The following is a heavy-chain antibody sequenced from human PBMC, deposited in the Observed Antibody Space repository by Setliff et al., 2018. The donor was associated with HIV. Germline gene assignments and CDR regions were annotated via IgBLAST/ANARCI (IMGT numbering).Heavy chain of an antibody. Sequence: GGPLRLSCAASGFTLSDFWMYWVRQAPGKGLEWVANISPEGNKKYYVGSVKGRFTSSRDNAKSSLFLQMSGLRPEDTAVYYCARVLLRTNPLYGVASNWFDPWGQGTLVTVSS. CDR1: GFTLSDFW. CDR3: ARVLLRTNPLYGVASNWFDP. V-gene: IGHV3-7*03. CDR2: ISPEGNKK. D-gene: IGHD2-8*01. J-gene: IGHJ5*02.